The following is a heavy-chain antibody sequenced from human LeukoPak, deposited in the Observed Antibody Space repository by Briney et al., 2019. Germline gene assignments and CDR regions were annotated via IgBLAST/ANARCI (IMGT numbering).Heavy chain of an antibody. CDR2: IYTSGST. Sequence: SETLSLTCTVSDGFISTGSYYWSWIRQPAGKGLEWIGRIYTSGSTNYNPSLKSRVTISVDTSKNQFSLKLSSVTAADTAVYYCARRYYYDSSTPDDAFDIWGQGTMVTVSS. V-gene: IGHV4-61*02. CDR1: DGFISTGSYY. D-gene: IGHD3-22*01. J-gene: IGHJ3*02. CDR3: ARRYYYDSSTPDDAFDI.